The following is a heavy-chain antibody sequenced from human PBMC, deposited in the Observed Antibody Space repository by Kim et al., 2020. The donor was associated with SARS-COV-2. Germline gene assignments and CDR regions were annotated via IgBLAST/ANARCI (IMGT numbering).Heavy chain of an antibody. CDR3: ARGSAGDYGEYWFDP. J-gene: IGHJ5*02. CDR1: GYTFTSYG. CDR2: ISAYNGNT. D-gene: IGHD4-17*01. Sequence: ASVKVSCKASGYTFTSYGISWVRQAPGQGLEWMGWISAYNGNTNYAQKLQGRVTMTTDTSTSTAYMELRSLRSDDTAVYYCARGSAGDYGEYWFDPWGQGTLVTVSS. V-gene: IGHV1-18*01.